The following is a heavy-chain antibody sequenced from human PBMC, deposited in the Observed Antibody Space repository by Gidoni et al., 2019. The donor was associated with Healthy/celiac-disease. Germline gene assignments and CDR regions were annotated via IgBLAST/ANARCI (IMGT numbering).Heavy chain of an antibody. J-gene: IGHJ4*02. V-gene: IGHV4-39*07. CDR3: ARGHLLYDSSGYPVANLFDY. CDR1: GGSISSSSYY. Sequence: QLQLQESGPGLVKPSETLSLTCTVSGGSISSSSYYWGWIRQPPGKGLEWIGSIYYSGSTYYNPSLKSRVTISVDTSKNQFSLKLSSVTAADTAVYYCARGHLLYDSSGYPVANLFDYWGQGTLVTVSS. D-gene: IGHD3-22*01. CDR2: IYYSGST.